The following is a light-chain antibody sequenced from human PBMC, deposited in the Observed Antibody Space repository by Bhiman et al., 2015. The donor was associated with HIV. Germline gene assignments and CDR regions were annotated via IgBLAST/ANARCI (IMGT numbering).Light chain of an antibody. V-gene: IGLV1-40*01. J-gene: IGLJ3*02. Sequence: QSVLTQPPSVSGAPGQRVTISCTGSSSNIGAGYDVHWYQQLPGRAPKLLIYGGNNRPSGVPDRFSGSISGTSASLAITGLQAEDEAAYHCQSCDNSLSGTYWVFGGGTKLTVL. CDR1: SSNIGAGYD. CDR2: GGN. CDR3: QSCDNSLSGTYWV.